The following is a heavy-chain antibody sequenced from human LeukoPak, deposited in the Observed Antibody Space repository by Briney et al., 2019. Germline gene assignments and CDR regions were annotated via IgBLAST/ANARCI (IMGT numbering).Heavy chain of an antibody. V-gene: IGHV1-2*02. J-gene: IGHJ4*02. Sequence: GASVKVSCKASGYTFTGYCMHWVRQAPGQGLEWMGWINPKSGGTNYAQKFQGRVTMTRDTSISTAYMELRSLRSDDTAVYYCARGDYGDYFNGVDYWGQGTLVTVSS. CDR1: GYTFTGYC. CDR2: INPKSGGT. D-gene: IGHD4-17*01. CDR3: ARGDYGDYFNGVDY.